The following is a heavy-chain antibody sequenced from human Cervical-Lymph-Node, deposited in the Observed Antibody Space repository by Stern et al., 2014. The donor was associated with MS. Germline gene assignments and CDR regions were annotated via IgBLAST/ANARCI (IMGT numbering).Heavy chain of an antibody. CDR1: GYFFTNFA. V-gene: IGHV1-3*01. Sequence: QVQLVQSGAEVKKPGASVKVSCKASGYFFTNFAIHWVRQAPGQRLEWMGWVNAGSGYTKYSQQFQDRFTIIRDTSATTAYMELSFLSPEDTATYYCARDIRNSQYFYHGMDVWGQGTTVTVSS. CDR2: VNAGSGYT. J-gene: IGHJ6*02. D-gene: IGHD1-7*01. CDR3: ARDIRNSQYFYHGMDV.